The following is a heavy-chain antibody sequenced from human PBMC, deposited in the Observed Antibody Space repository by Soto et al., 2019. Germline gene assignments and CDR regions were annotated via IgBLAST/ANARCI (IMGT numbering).Heavy chain of an antibody. V-gene: IGHV1-24*01. J-gene: IGHJ6*02. D-gene: IGHD3-3*01. Sequence: GASVKVSCKVSGYTLTELSMHWVRQAPGKGLEWMGGFDPEDGGTIYAQKFQGRVTMTEDTSTDTAYMELSSLRSEDTAVYYCATGSNFLVYYYYGMDVWGQGTTVTVS. CDR1: GYTLTELS. CDR3: ATGSNFLVYYYYGMDV. CDR2: FDPEDGGT.